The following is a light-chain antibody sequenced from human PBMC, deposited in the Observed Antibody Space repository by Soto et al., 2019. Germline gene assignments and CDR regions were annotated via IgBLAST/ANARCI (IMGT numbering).Light chain of an antibody. CDR1: SGSIASHY. V-gene: IGLV6-57*01. J-gene: IGLJ3*02. CDR2: EDN. CDR3: QSYDANNWV. Sequence: NFMLTQPHSVSESPGKTVTISCTRSSGSIASHYVQWYQQRPVSSPTTVIYEDNQRPSGVPDRFSRSIDSSSNSASLTISGLMTEDEADYYCQSYDANNWVFGGGTKLTVL.